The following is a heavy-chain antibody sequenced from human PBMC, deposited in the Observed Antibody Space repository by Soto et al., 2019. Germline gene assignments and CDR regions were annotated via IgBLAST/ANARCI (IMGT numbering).Heavy chain of an antibody. Sequence: SETLSLTCTVSGGSISSGGYYWSWIRQPPGKGLEWIGYIYYSGSTNYNPSLKSRVTISVDTSKNQFSLKLSSVTAADTAVYYCARGKSDIVVVPAAMSNYYYYYMDVWGKGTTVTVSS. CDR2: IYYSGST. CDR1: GGSISSGGYY. J-gene: IGHJ6*03. D-gene: IGHD2-2*01. CDR3: ARGKSDIVVVPAAMSNYYYYYMDV. V-gene: IGHV4-61*08.